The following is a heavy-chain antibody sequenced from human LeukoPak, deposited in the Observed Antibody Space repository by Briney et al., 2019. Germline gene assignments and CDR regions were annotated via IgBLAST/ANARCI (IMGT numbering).Heavy chain of an antibody. J-gene: IGHJ3*02. Sequence: GGSLRLSCAASGFTFSSYWMSWVRQAPGKGLEWVANIQQDGSDKYYVDSVKGRFTISRDNAKNSLYLQMNSLRAEDTAIYYCARDYFGYCSGGRCPDAFDIWGQGTMVTVSS. CDR1: GFTFSSYW. D-gene: IGHD2-15*01. CDR3: ARDYFGYCSGGRCPDAFDI. V-gene: IGHV3-7*01. CDR2: IQQDGSDK.